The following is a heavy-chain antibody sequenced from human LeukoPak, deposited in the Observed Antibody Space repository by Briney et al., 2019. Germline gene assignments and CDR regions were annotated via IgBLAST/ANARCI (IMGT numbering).Heavy chain of an antibody. CDR2: IHSSGGTI. CDR1: GFTFSSYD. V-gene: IGHV3-48*03. Sequence: GGSLRLSCAASGFTFSSYDMNWVRQAPGKGLEWVSYIHSSGGTIYYADSVKGRFTISRDSAKNSVYLRMNSLRAEDTALYYCARKLTGTTYFDCWGQGALVTVSS. CDR3: ARKLTGTTYFDC. D-gene: IGHD1-1*01. J-gene: IGHJ4*02.